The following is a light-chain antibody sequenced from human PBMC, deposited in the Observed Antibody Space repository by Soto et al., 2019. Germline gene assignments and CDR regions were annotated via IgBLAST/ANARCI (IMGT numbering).Light chain of an antibody. Sequence: DIVMTQSPDSLAVSLGERATINCKSSQSVLYSSNNKNYLAWYQQKPGQPPKLLIYWASTRESGVPDRFSGSGSGTDFTLTISSLQADDVAVYYCQQYYSTPLTFGGWTKVEIK. V-gene: IGKV4-1*01. CDR3: QQYYSTPLT. CDR1: QSVLYSSNNKNY. CDR2: WAS. J-gene: IGKJ4*01.